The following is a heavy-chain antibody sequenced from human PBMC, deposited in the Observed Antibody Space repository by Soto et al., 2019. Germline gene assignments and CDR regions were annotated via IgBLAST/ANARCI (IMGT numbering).Heavy chain of an antibody. D-gene: IGHD3-3*01. J-gene: IGHJ3*01. V-gene: IGHV1-3*01. CDR3: ARATIFGVVSP. CDR2: INAGNGNT. Sequence: QVQLVQSGAEVKKPGASVKVSCKASGYTFTSYAMHWVRQAPGQRLEWMGWINAGNGNTKYSQKFQGRVTITRDTSASTAYMELSSMRSEDTAVYYCARATIFGVVSPWGQGTMVTVSS. CDR1: GYTFTSYA.